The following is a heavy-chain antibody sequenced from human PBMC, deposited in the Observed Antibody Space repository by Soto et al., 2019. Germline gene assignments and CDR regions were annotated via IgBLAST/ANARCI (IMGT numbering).Heavy chain of an antibody. D-gene: IGHD3-3*01. J-gene: IGHJ6*02. V-gene: IGHV3-23*04. CDR1: GFTFSSYA. CDR2: ISGSGGST. CDR3: AKSGPDAFGVVIGPYYYYGMDV. Sequence: EVQLVESGGGLVQPGGSLRLSCAASGFTFSSYAMSWVRQAPGKGLEWVSAISGSGGSTYYADSVKGRFTISRDNSKNTLYLQMNSLRAEDTAVYYCAKSGPDAFGVVIGPYYYYGMDVWGQGTTVTVSS.